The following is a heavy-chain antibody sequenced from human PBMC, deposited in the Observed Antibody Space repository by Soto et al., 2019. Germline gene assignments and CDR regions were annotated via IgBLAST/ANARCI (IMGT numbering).Heavy chain of an antibody. CDR3: ARDLYSSSLDY. Sequence: GGSLRLSCATSGFTFTKYGMHWVRQAPGKGLEWVAVIWYDGKNKYYVDSVKGRFTISRDNSKNTVYLQMNTLRAEDTAIYYCARDLYSSSLDYWGQGTLVTVSS. V-gene: IGHV3-33*01. CDR2: IWYDGKNK. CDR1: GFTFTKYG. J-gene: IGHJ4*02. D-gene: IGHD4-4*01.